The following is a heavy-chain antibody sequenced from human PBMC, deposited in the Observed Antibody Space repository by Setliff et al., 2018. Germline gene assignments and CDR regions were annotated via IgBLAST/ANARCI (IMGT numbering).Heavy chain of an antibody. CDR2: IIPILGTT. CDR1: GGFSTHA. D-gene: IGHD6-19*01. V-gene: IGHV1-69*05. CDR3: ASALIRRVAVAGKSQFDY. J-gene: IGHJ4*01. Sequence: SVKVSCKASGGFSTHAISWVRQVPGQGLEWMGGIIPILGTTDYAQNFQGRVTITTDESMSSAYLEMSNLRSEDAAVYYCASALIRRVAVAGKSQFDYWGQGTLVTVSS.